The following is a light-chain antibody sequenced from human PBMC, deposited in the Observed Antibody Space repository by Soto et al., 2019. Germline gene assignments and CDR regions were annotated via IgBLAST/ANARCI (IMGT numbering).Light chain of an antibody. CDR2: GAS. J-gene: IGKJ4*01. CDR1: QSVSSSS. CDR3: QQYGSSPLT. Sequence: EIVLTQSPDTLSLSPGERATLSCRASQSVSSSSLAWYQQKPGQAPRLLIYGASSRATGIPDRFSGSGSGTAFTLTISRLEPADFAVYYCQQYGSSPLTFGGGTKVEIK. V-gene: IGKV3-20*01.